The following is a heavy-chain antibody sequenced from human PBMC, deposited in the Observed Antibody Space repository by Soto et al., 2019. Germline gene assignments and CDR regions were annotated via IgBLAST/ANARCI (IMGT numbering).Heavy chain of an antibody. Sequence: QVQLVQSGAEVKKPGASVKVSCKASGYTFTSYGISWVRQAPGQGLKWMGWISAYNGNTNYAQKLQGRVTMTTDTSTSTADMELRSLRSDDTAVYYCARAIGDCSSTSCPIFFDYWCQGTLVTVSS. CDR3: ARAIGDCSSTSCPIFFDY. D-gene: IGHD2-2*01. V-gene: IGHV1-18*01. J-gene: IGHJ4*02. CDR1: GYTFTSYG. CDR2: ISAYNGNT.